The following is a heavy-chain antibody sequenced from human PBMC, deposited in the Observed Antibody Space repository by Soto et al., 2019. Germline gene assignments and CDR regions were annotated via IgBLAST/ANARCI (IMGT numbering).Heavy chain of an antibody. Sequence: ASVKVCCKASGYTFTSYGISWVRQAPGQGLEWMGWISAYNGNTNYAQKLQGRVTMTTDTSTSTAYMELRSLRSDDTAVYYCARGGLADIAARTGAFDIWGQGTMVTVSS. J-gene: IGHJ3*02. CDR1: GYTFTSYG. CDR3: ARGGLADIAARTGAFDI. D-gene: IGHD6-6*01. V-gene: IGHV1-18*01. CDR2: ISAYNGNT.